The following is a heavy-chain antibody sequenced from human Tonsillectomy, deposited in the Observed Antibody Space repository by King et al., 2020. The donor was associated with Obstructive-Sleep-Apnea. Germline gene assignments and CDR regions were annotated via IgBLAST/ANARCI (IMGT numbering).Heavy chain of an antibody. CDR3: ARAPYGSGIIDWFDP. CDR1: GGSISSYY. V-gene: IGHV4-59*01. J-gene: IGHJ5*02. D-gene: IGHD3-10*01. Sequence: QLQESGPGLVKPSETLSVTCTVSGGSISSYYWNWIRQPPGKGLEWIGYIYYSGSSNYNPSLKSRVTISVDTSNNQFSLELTSVTAADTAVYYCARAPYGSGIIDWFDPWGQGTLVTVSS. CDR2: IYYSGSS.